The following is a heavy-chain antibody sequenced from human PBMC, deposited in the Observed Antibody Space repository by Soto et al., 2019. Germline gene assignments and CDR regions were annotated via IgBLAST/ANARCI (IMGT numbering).Heavy chain of an antibody. CDR1: GGSISSSSYY. CDR2: IYYSGST. Sequence: SETLSLTCTVSGGSISSSSYYWGWIRQPPGKGLEWIGSIYYSGSTYYNPSLKSRVTISVDTSKNQFSLKLSSVTAADTAVYYCAINDGSSWYGTGWFDPWGQGTLVTVSS. CDR3: AINDGSSWYGTGWFDP. V-gene: IGHV4-39*01. J-gene: IGHJ5*02. D-gene: IGHD6-13*01.